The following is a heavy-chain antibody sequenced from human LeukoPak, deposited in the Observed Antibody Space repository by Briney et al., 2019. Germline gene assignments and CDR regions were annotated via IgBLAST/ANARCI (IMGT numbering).Heavy chain of an antibody. CDR2: ISSSSSYI. CDR1: GFTFSSYS. V-gene: IGHV3-21*01. J-gene: IGHJ3*02. D-gene: IGHD4-17*01. Sequence: GGSLRPSCAASGFTFSSYSMNWVRQAPGKGLEWVSSISSSSSYIYYADSVKGRFTISRDNAKNSLYLQMNSLRAEDTAVYYCAREREDYGDYDAFDIWGQGTMVTVSS. CDR3: AREREDYGDYDAFDI.